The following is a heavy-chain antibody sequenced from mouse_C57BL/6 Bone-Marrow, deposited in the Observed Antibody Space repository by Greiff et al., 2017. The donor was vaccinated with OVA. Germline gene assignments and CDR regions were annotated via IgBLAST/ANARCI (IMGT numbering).Heavy chain of an antibody. CDR2: IDPSDSYA. V-gene: IGHV1-50*01. Sequence: QVQLQQPGAELVKPGASVKLSCKASGYTFTSYWMQWVKQRPGQGLEWIGEIDPSDSYANYNQKFKGKATLTVDTSSSTAYMQLSSLTSEDTAVYYCAREGSYYKYWGQGTLVTVS. J-gene: IGHJ3*01. CDR3: AREGSYYKY. CDR1: GYTFTSYW. D-gene: IGHD1-1*01.